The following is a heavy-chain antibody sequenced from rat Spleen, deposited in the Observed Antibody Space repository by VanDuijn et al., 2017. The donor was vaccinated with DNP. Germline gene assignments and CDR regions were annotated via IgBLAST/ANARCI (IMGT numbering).Heavy chain of an antibody. CDR1: GFTSSNYG. V-gene: IGHV5-19*01. CDR2: ISYEGSNT. Sequence: EVRLVESGGALVQPGRSLKLSCAASGFTSSNYGMHWIRQAPTQGLEWVASISYEGSNTYYGDSVKGRFTISRDNAESTLYLQMDSLRSEDTATYYCARPDYWGQGVMVTVSS. J-gene: IGHJ2*01. CDR3: ARPDY.